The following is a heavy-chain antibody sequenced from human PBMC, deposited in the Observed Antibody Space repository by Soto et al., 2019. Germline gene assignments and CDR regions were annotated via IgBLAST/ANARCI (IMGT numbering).Heavy chain of an antibody. CDR3: GRIVRPGLVFTFDS. J-gene: IGHJ4*02. CDR1: GFSLSDPAMG. CDR2: IFSNDEK. Sequence: QVTLKESGPVLVKPTETLTLTCTDSGFSLSDPAMGVSWIRQPPRKALEWLVHIFSNDEKSYRASLKRRLTNSNDTSKSQVVLTMTDMDPDDTATYYCGRIVRPGLVFTFDSWGQGTLVTVSS. D-gene: IGHD3-9*01. V-gene: IGHV2-26*01.